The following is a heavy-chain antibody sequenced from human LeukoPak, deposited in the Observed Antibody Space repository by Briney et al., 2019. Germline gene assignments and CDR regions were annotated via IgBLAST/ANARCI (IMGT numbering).Heavy chain of an antibody. CDR3: AREGCSSTSCYRPGGWFDP. Sequence: SETLSLTCTVSGGSISSSSYYWSWIRQPPGKGLEWIGYIYYSGSTNYNPSLKSRVTISVDTSKNQFSLKLSSVTAADTAVYYCAREGCSSTSCYRPGGWFDPWGQGTLVTVSS. CDR2: IYYSGST. J-gene: IGHJ5*02. V-gene: IGHV4-61*01. CDR1: GGSISSSSYY. D-gene: IGHD2-2*01.